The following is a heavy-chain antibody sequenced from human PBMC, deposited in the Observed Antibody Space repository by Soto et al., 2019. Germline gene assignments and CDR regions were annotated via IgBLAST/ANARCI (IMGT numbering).Heavy chain of an antibody. CDR3: ARDPVSGNYIRFDP. Sequence: SVTVSCQASGGSFSSYAISWVRQAPGQGLEWMGGIIPIFGTANYAQKFQGRVTITADESTSTAYMELSSLRSEDTAVYYCARDPVSGNYIRFDPWGQGTLVTVSS. J-gene: IGHJ5*02. V-gene: IGHV1-69*13. CDR1: GGSFSSYA. D-gene: IGHD4-4*01. CDR2: IIPIFGTA.